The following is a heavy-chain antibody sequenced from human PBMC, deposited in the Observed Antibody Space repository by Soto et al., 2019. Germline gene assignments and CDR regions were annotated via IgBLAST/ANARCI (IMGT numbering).Heavy chain of an antibody. CDR2: ILVAGSQ. Sequence: PGGSLRLSCAVSGFICSSYDMSWVRQAPGKGLAWVSTILVAGSQHYEDSVQGRFTISRDTSKNTVFLYMNSLTAGDTAVYYCARDLAAAGPDAFDIWGQGTMVTVSS. CDR3: ARDLAAAGPDAFDI. V-gene: IGHV3-23*01. D-gene: IGHD6-13*01. J-gene: IGHJ3*02. CDR1: GFICSSYD.